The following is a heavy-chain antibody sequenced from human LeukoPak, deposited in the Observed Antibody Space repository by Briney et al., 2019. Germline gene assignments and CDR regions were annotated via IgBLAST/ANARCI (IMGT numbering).Heavy chain of an antibody. CDR3: ARGLENFDY. CDR1: GYTFSGYY. V-gene: IGHV1-2*06. J-gene: IGHJ4*02. CDR2: INPNSGGT. D-gene: IGHD1-1*01. Sequence: ASVKVSCKASGYTFSGYYLHWVRQAPGQGLEWMGRINPNSGGTNYSQKFQSRVTMTRDTSISTTYMELRRVRFDDTAVYYCARGLENFDYWGQGTLVSVSS.